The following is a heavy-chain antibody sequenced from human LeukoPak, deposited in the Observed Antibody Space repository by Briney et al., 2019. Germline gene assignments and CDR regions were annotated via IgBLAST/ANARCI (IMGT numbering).Heavy chain of an antibody. CDR1: GFTFSSYW. J-gene: IGHJ6*02. V-gene: IGHV3-7*01. CDR2: IKQDGSEK. Sequence: PGGSLRLSCAASGFTFSSYWMSWVRQAPGKGLEWVANIKQDGSEKYYVDSVKGRFTISRDNAKNSLYLQMNSLRAEDTAVYYCARDAYCSGGSCPFYGMDVWGQGTTVTVSS. CDR3: ARDAYCSGGSCPFYGMDV. D-gene: IGHD2-15*01.